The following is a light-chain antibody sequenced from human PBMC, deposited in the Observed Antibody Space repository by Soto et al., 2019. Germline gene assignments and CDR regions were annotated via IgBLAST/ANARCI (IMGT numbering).Light chain of an antibody. CDR2: GNS. V-gene: IGLV1-40*01. CDR3: QSYDSSLSGSI. Sequence: QSVLTQPPSVSGAQGQRVTISCTGSSSNIGAGYDVHWYQQFPGTAPKLLIYGNSNRPPGVPERFSGSKSGTSASLAITGLQAEDEAEYYCQSYDSSLSGSIFGGGTKLTVL. J-gene: IGLJ2*01. CDR1: SSNIGAGYD.